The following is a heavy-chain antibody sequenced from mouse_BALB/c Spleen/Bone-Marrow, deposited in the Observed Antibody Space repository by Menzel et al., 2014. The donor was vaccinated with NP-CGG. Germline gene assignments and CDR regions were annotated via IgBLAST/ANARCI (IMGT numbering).Heavy chain of an antibody. Sequence: EVQLQQSGAELVKPGASVKLSCTATGFNIKDTYMHWVKQRPEQGLEWIGRIDPANGNTKYDPKFQGKATITADTSSNTAYLQLSSLTSEDTAVYYCARWEYYAMDYWGQGTSVTVSS. J-gene: IGHJ4*01. D-gene: IGHD4-1*01. CDR3: ARWEYYAMDY. V-gene: IGHV14-3*02. CDR2: IDPANGNT. CDR1: GFNIKDTY.